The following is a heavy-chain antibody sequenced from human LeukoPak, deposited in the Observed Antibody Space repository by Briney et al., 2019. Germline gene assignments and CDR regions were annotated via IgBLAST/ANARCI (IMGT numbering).Heavy chain of an antibody. Sequence: GGSLRLSCAASGFTFDDYTMHWVRQAPGKGLEWVSLISWDGGSTYYADSVKGRFTISRDNSKNSLYLQMNSLRTEDTALYYCAKDIAVRGRYYYYMDVWGKGTTVTVSS. CDR3: AKDIAVRGRYYYYMDV. J-gene: IGHJ6*03. V-gene: IGHV3-43*01. CDR1: GFTFDDYT. CDR2: ISWDGGST. D-gene: IGHD3-10*01.